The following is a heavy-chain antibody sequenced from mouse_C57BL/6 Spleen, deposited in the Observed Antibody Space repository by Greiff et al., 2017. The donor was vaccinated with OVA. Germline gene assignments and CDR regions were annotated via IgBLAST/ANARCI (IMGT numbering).Heavy chain of an antibody. CDR1: GYTFTDYY. Sequence: QVQLQQSGAELVRPGASVKLSCKASGYTFTDYYINWVKQRPGQGLEWIARIYPGSGNTYYNEKFKGKATLTAEKSSSTAYMQLSSLTSEDSAVYVCARSHDDSSHFDYWGQGTTLTVSS. D-gene: IGHD1-1*01. J-gene: IGHJ2*01. V-gene: IGHV1-76*01. CDR2: IYPGSGNT. CDR3: ARSHDDSSHFDY.